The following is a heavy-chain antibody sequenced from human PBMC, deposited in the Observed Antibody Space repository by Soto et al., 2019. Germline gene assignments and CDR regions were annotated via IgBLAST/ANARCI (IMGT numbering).Heavy chain of an antibody. D-gene: IGHD1-26*01. Sequence: GASVKVSCKASGYTFTGYYMHWVRQAPGQGLEWMGWINPNSGGTNYAQKFQGWVTMTRDTSISTAYMELSRLRSDDTAVYYCAREELRSYYYGMDVWGQGTKGTVSS. CDR2: INPNSGGT. CDR3: AREELRSYYYGMDV. V-gene: IGHV1-2*04. CDR1: GYTFTGYY. J-gene: IGHJ6*02.